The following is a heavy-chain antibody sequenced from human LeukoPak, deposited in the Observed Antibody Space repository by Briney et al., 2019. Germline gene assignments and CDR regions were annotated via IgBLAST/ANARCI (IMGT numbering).Heavy chain of an antibody. V-gene: IGHV1-8*01. Sequence: ASVKVSCKASGYTFTSYDINWVRQATGQGLEWKGWLNPNSDNTASAQSFQGRLTLTRNTSISTAYMELSSLRSEDTAIYYCGRAGSHDRQTIDFWGQGTLVSVSS. J-gene: IGHJ4*02. CDR3: GRAGSHDRQTIDF. CDR2: LNPNSDNT. D-gene: IGHD1-26*01. CDR1: GYTFTSYD.